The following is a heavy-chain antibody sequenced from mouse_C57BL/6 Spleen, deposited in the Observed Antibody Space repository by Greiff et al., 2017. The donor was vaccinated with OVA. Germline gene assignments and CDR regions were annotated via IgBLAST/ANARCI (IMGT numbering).Heavy chain of an antibody. CDR2: ISYDGSN. J-gene: IGHJ4*01. V-gene: IGHV3-6*01. Sequence: EVQLQESGPGLVKPSQSLSLTCSVTGYSITSGYYWNWIRQFPGNKLEWMGYISYDGSNNYNPSLKNRISITRDPSKNQFFLKLNSVTTEDTATYYCARGTFYYAMDYWGQGTSVTVSS. CDR1: GYSITSGYY. CDR3: ARGTFYYAMDY.